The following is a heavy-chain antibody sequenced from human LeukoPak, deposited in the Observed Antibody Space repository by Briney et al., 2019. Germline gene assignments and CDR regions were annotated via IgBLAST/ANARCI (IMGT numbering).Heavy chain of an antibody. V-gene: IGHV1-18*01. CDR3: ARVVAGYYDSSGYLDY. CDR2: ISAYNGNT. J-gene: IGHJ4*02. Sequence: GASVKVSCRASGYTFTSYGISWVRKAPGQGLEWMGWISAYNGNTNYAQKLQGRVTMTTDTSTSTAYMELRSLRSDDTAVYYCARVVAGYYDSSGYLDYWGQGTLVTVSS. D-gene: IGHD3-22*01. CDR1: GYTFTSYG.